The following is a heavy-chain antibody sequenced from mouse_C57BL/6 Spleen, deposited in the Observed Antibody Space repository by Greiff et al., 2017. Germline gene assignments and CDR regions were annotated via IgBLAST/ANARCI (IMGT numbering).Heavy chain of an antibody. D-gene: IGHD2-4*01. J-gene: IGHJ2*01. CDR3: AREITRYFDY. CDR2: ISSGSSTI. V-gene: IGHV5-17*01. CDR1: GFTFSDYG. Sequence: EVKLMESGGGLVKPGGSLKLSCAASGFTFSDYGMHWVRQAPEKGLEWVAYISSGSSTIYYADTVKGRFTISRDNAKNTLFLQMTSLRSEDTAMYYCAREITRYFDYWGQGTTLTVSS.